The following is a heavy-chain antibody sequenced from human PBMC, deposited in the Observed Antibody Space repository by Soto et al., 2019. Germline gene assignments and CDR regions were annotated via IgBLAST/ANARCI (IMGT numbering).Heavy chain of an antibody. CDR2: MDYSGST. J-gene: IGHJ3*02. CDR3: AKDRHPQSSGYFIYPGPFDI. CDR1: GGSISASSYY. D-gene: IGHD3-22*01. V-gene: IGHV4-39*02. Sequence: SETLSLTCTFSGGSISASSYYWGWIRQPPGKGLEWIGSMDYSGSTYYNPSLKSRVTISVDTSKNQFSLKLSSLTAADTAVYYCAKDRHPQSSGYFIYPGPFDIWGQGTMVTVSS.